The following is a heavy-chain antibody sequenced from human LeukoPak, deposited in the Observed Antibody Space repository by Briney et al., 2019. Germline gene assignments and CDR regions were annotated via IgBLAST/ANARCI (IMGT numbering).Heavy chain of an antibody. D-gene: IGHD1-20*01. J-gene: IGHJ3*02. CDR1: GGSISSTIHY. V-gene: IGHV4-39*07. CDR3: ARYGLLGISAINGFDN. Sequence: SETLSLTCAVSGGSISSTIHYWAWIRQPPGKGLEWIGSMYYSGSSYYNPSIKSRVTMSLDRSESQFSLKLSSVTAADTGVYYCARYGLLGISAINGFDNWGQGTMVTVSS. CDR2: MYYSGSS.